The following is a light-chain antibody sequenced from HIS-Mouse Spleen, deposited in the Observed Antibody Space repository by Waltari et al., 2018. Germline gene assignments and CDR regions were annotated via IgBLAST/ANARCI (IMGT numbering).Light chain of an antibody. CDR2: KLS. V-gene: IGKV2-24*01. J-gene: IGKJ3*01. CDR1: QSLVHSDGNTY. CDR3: MQATQFPVT. Sequence: DIVMTQTPLSSPVTLGQPASISCRSIQSLVHSDGNTYLSWLQQRPGQPPRLLIYKLSNRFSGGPARFSGSGAGTDFTLKIRRVEAEDVGVYYCMQATQFPVTFGPGTKVDIK.